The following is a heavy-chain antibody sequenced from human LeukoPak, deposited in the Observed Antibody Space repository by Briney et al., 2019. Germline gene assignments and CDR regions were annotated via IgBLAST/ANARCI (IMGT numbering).Heavy chain of an antibody. CDR3: ARVPPAAHQMLSSDY. D-gene: IGHD2-2*01. J-gene: IGHJ4*02. Sequence: ASVMVSCKASGYTFTNYGISWVRQAPGQGLECMAWISANNGETRYAQNFQGRVTMTTDTSTSTAYMELRSLRSDDTAVYYCARVPPAAHQMLSSDYWGQGTQVTVSS. CDR1: GYTFTNYG. CDR2: ISANNGET. V-gene: IGHV1-18*04.